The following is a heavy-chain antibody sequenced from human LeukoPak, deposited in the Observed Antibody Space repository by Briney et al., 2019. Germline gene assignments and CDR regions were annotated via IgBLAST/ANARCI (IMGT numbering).Heavy chain of an antibody. Sequence: ASVKVSCKASGYTFTSYYMHWVRQAPGQGLEWMGIINPSGGSTSYAQKFQGRVTMTRDTSTSTVYMELSSLRSEDTAVYYCATGRIEYSYGYSNRDYYGMDVWGQGTTVTVSS. CDR3: ATGRIEYSYGYSNRDYYGMDV. V-gene: IGHV1-46*01. CDR2: INPSGGST. J-gene: IGHJ6*02. CDR1: GYTFTSYY. D-gene: IGHD5-18*01.